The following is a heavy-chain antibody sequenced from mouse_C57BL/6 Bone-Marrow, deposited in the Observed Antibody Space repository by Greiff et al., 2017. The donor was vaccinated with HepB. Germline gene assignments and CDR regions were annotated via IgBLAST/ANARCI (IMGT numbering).Heavy chain of an antibody. CDR2: ISDGGSYT. Sequence: EVMLVESGGGLVKPGGSLKLSCAASGFTFSSYAMSWVRQTPEKRLEWVATISDGGSYTYYPDNVKGRFTISRDNAKNNLYLQMSHLKSEDTAMYYCARDPYDYWGQGTLVTVSA. J-gene: IGHJ3*01. V-gene: IGHV5-4*01. CDR3: ARDPYDY. CDR1: GFTFSSYA. D-gene: IGHD2-10*02.